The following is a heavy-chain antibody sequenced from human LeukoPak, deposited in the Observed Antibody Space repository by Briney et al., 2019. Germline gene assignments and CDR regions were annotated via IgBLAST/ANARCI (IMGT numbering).Heavy chain of an antibody. V-gene: IGHV3-33*01. D-gene: IGHD4-23*01. CDR2: IWYDASNK. CDR3: ARDRYGANSAFDY. CDR1: GFTFSNYG. Sequence: PGRSLRLSCAASGFTFSNYGMHWVRQAPGKGLEWVAVIWYDASNKYYADSVKGRFTISRDNSKNTLYLQMNSLRAEDTAVYYCARDRYGANSAFDYWGQGTLVTVSS. J-gene: IGHJ4*02.